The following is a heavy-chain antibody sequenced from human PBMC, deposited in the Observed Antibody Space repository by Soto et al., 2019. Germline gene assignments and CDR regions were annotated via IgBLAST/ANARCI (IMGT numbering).Heavy chain of an antibody. V-gene: IGHV3-66*01. D-gene: IGHD2-15*01. Sequence: PGGSLRLSCAASGFTVSSNYMSWVRQAPGKGLEWVSVIYSGGSTYYADSVKGRFTISRDNSKNTLYLQMNSLRAEDTAVYYCARVLRTSLRWPYYFDYWGQGTLVTVSS. CDR3: ARVLRTSLRWPYYFDY. J-gene: IGHJ4*02. CDR1: GFTVSSNY. CDR2: IYSGGST.